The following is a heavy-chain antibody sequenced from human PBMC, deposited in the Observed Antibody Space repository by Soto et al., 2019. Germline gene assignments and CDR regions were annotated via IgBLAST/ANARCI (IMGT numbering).Heavy chain of an antibody. J-gene: IGHJ5*02. CDR2: IYHSGST. V-gene: IGHV4-38-2*01. D-gene: IGHD4-17*01. CDR1: GYSISSGYY. Sequence: NPSETLSLTCAVSGYSISSGYYWGWIRQPPGKGLEWIGSIYHSGSTYYNPSLKSRVTISVDTSKNQFSLKLSSVTAADTAVYYCARGSTTVWVNWFDPWGRGTLVTVSS. CDR3: ARGSTTVWVNWFDP.